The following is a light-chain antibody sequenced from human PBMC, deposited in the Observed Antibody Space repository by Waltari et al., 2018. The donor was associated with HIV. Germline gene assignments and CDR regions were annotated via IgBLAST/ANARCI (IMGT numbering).Light chain of an antibody. Sequence: EIVLTQSPGTLSLSPGERATLPCRASQSVSSSYLAWYQQKPGQAPRLLIYGASSRATGIPDRFTGSGSGTDFTLTISRLEPEDFAVYYCQQYGRSPWAFGQGTMVEIK. V-gene: IGKV3-20*01. CDR1: QSVSSSY. CDR2: GAS. J-gene: IGKJ1*01. CDR3: QQYGRSPWA.